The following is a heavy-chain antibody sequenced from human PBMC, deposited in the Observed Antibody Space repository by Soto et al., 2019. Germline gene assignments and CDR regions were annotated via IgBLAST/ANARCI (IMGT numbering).Heavy chain of an antibody. J-gene: IGHJ4*02. Sequence: GSLKLSCADSGFRVSSYSMSLVRQAPGKGLEWVSAITGSGDKTYYADSVKGRFTISRDNSKKTHYLQMSSLRAEDSAIYYCATMDGYFQFWGQGTLVTVSS. V-gene: IGHV3-23*01. CDR2: ITGSGDKT. CDR1: GFRVSSYS. CDR3: ATMDGYFQF. D-gene: IGHD4-17*01.